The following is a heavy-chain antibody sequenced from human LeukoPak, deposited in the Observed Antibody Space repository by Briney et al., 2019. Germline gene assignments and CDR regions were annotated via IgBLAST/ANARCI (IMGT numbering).Heavy chain of an antibody. D-gene: IGHD6-19*01. CDR3: TSSGWYYFDY. Sequence: GGSLRLSCAASGFTFSNSAMHWVRRASGKGLEWVGRIRSKANNYATAYTASVKGRFTISRDDSKNMAYLQMNSLKTEDTAVYYCTSSGWYYFDYWGQGTLVTVSS. J-gene: IGHJ4*02. CDR1: GFTFSNSA. V-gene: IGHV3-73*01. CDR2: IRSKANNYAT.